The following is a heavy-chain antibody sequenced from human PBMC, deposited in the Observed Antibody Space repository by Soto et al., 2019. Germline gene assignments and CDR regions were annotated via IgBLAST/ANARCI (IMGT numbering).Heavy chain of an antibody. CDR2: ISYDGSNK. V-gene: IGHV3-30-3*01. J-gene: IGHJ5*02. D-gene: IGHD6-13*01. Sequence: QVQLVESGGGVVQPGRSLRLSCAASGFTFSSYAIHWVRQAPGEGSEWVAIISYDGSNKYYTDSVKGRFTISIEKFKNTLYQQMNSLITKDTAVYYCARDYSSTWYGWIDPWVHGNLVTVST. CDR1: GFTFSSYA. CDR3: ARDYSSTWYGWIDP.